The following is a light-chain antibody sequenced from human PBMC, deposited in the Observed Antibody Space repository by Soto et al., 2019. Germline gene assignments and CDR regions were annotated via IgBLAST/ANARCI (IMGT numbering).Light chain of an antibody. Sequence: DIQMTQSPYTLSSFVGARVTITCRASQSIGTRLAWHQQKPGEAPRLLIYDASSLQSGVPSRFSGSGSGTEFTLTISSLQPDDLATYYCQQYNLYWTFGQGAKVAIK. CDR2: DAS. CDR1: QSIGTR. V-gene: IGKV1-5*01. CDR3: QQYNLYWT. J-gene: IGKJ1*01.